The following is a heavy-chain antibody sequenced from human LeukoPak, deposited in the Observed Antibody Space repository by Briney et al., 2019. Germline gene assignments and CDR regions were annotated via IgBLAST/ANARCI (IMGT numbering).Heavy chain of an antibody. V-gene: IGHV1-3*01. Sequence: ASVKVSCKASGYTFNSYAMHWVRQAPGQRLEWMGWINAGNGNTKYSQKFQGRVTITRDTSASTAYMELSSLRSEDTAVYYCARGGSQYYDSSGYYYTYYFDYWGQGTLVTVSS. CDR3: ARGGSQYYDSSGYYYTYYFDY. J-gene: IGHJ4*02. CDR2: INAGNGNT. D-gene: IGHD3-22*01. CDR1: GYTFNSYA.